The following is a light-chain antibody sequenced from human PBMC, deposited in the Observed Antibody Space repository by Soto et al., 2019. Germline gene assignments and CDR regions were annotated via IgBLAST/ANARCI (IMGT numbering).Light chain of an antibody. CDR1: QSVSSSY. CDR3: QQYGTSPPIT. V-gene: IGKV3-20*01. Sequence: VFTHCPGTMSLSPGERATPFCRASQSVSSSYLAWYQQKPGQAPRLLIYGASSRATGIPDRFSGSGSGTDFTLTITRLEPEDFAVYYCQQYGTSPPITFGQGTRLEIK. J-gene: IGKJ5*01. CDR2: GAS.